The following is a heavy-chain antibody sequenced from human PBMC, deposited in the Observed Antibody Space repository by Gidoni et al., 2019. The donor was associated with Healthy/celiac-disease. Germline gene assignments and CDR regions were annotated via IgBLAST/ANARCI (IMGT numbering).Heavy chain of an antibody. J-gene: IGHJ6*02. CDR3: ASAMFAAAGSPYYYGMDV. V-gene: IGHV3-64*01. CDR2: ISSNGGST. CDR1: GFTFSSYA. Sequence: EVQLVESGGGLVQPGGSLRLSCAASGFTFSSYAMHWVRQAPGTGLEYVSAISSNGGSTYYANSVKGRFTISRDNSKNTLYLQMGSLRAEDMAVYYCASAMFAAAGSPYYYGMDVWGQGTTVTVSS. D-gene: IGHD6-13*01.